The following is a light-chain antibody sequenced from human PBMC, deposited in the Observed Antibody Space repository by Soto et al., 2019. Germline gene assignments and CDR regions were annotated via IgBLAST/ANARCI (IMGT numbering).Light chain of an antibody. CDR1: QSISCW. CDR2: EAI. V-gene: IGKV1-5*01. Sequence: MYLSVSAVSAKEGDRVTITCRASQSISCWLAWYQQKPGKAPKVLIYEAIGLEGGVPSRFSGSGSGTEFTLTISIMQSDDYESYYCHQYKSNSLWT. J-gene: IGKJ1*01. CDR3: HQYKSNSLWT.